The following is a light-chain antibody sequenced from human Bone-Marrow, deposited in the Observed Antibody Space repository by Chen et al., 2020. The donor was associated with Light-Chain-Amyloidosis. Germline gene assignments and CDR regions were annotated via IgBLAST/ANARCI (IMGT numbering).Light chain of an antibody. V-gene: IGKV4-1*01. J-gene: IGKJ3*01. Sequence: DLVMTQSPDSLAVSLGERATINCKSSQSVLYSSNNKNYLAWYQQKPGQPPKLLISWASTRESGVPGRFTGSVSGTDFTLSISSLQAEDVAVYYCQQYYSAPFTFGPGTKVNI. CDR1: QSVLYSSNNKNY. CDR3: QQYYSAPFT. CDR2: WAS.